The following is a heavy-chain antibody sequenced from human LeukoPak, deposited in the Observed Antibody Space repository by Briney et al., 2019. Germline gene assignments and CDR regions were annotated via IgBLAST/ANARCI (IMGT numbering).Heavy chain of an antibody. CDR3: ARVDIDYSGSSEGYTWFDP. V-gene: IGHV5-51*01. Sequence: GESLKISCQGSGYSFTNYWIGWVRQMPRKGLEWMGIIYPGDSDTRYSPSFQGQVTISADMSISTAYLQWSSLKASDTAMYYCARVDIDYSGSSEGYTWFDPWGQGTLVTVSS. D-gene: IGHD6-6*01. CDR1: GYSFTNYW. CDR2: IYPGDSDT. J-gene: IGHJ5*02.